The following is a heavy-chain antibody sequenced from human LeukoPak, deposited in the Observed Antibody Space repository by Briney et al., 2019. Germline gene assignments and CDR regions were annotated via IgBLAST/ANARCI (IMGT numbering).Heavy chain of an antibody. CDR1: GGSISNYY. Sequence: SETLSLTCTVSGGSISNYYWSWIRQPAGKGLKWIGRIYTSGSTNYNPSLKSRVTISIDKSKNQFSLKLTSVTAADTAVYYCARLKQLDIDYWGQGTLVTVSS. CDR3: ARLKQLDIDY. D-gene: IGHD6-6*01. V-gene: IGHV4-4*07. J-gene: IGHJ4*02. CDR2: IYTSGST.